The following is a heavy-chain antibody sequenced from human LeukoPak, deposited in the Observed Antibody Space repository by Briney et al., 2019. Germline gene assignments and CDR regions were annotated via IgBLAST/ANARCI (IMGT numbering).Heavy chain of an antibody. CDR3: ARRGMYYDNYFDY. V-gene: IGHV1-69*13. CDR1: GYTFTSYG. CDR2: IIPIFGTA. Sequence: SVKVSCKASGYTFTSYGISWVRQAPGQGLEWMGGIIPIFGTANYAQKFQGRVTITADESTSTAYMELSSLRSEDTAVYYCARRGMYYDNYFDYWGQGTLVTVSS. D-gene: IGHD3-9*01. J-gene: IGHJ4*02.